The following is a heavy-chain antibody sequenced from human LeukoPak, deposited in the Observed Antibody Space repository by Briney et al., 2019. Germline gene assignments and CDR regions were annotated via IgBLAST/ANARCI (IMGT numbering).Heavy chain of an antibody. CDR2: IYPGDSDT. CDR3: ARFLGQQLARYYFDY. V-gene: IGHV5-51*01. CDR1: GYSFTSYW. J-gene: IGHJ4*02. D-gene: IGHD6-13*01. Sequence: GESLKISCKGSGYSFTSYWIGWVRQMPGKGLEWMGIIYPGDSDTRYSPSFQGQVTISADKSISTAYLQWSSLKASDTAMYYCARFLGQQLARYYFDYWGQGTLVTVSS.